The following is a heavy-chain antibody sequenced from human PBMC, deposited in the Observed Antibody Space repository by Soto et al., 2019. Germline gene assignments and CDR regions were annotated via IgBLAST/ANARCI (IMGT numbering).Heavy chain of an antibody. D-gene: IGHD1-26*01. CDR3: ARAKTVGASRSLGTDY. J-gene: IGHJ4*02. CDR1: GGSINSGGYS. V-gene: IGHV4-31*03. CDR2: IYSSGST. Sequence: QVQLQESGPGLVKPSQTLSLTCTVSGGSINSGGYSWSWIRQLPGKGLEWIGYIYSSGSTNYNPSLKSRVTMSVDTSKNQFSLNLSSVTAADTAVYYCARAKTVGASRSLGTDYWGQGTLVTVSS.